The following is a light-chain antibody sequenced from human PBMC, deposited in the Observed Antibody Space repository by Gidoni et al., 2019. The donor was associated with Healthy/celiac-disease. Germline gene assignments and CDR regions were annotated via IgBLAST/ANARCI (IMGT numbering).Light chain of an antibody. V-gene: IGKV3-11*01. CDR2: DAS. CDR3: QQRSNWWT. J-gene: IGKJ1*01. Sequence: EIVWTQSPATMPLSPGERATLSSRASQSVSSYLAWYQQKPGQAPRLLIYDASNRATGIPARFSGSGSGTDFTLTISSLEPEDFAVYYCQQRSNWWTFGQGTKVEIK. CDR1: QSVSSY.